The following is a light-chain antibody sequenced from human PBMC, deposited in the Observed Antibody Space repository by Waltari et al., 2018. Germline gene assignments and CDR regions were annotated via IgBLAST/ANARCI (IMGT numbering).Light chain of an antibody. J-gene: IGKJ1*01. CDR2: RAS. CDR3: QQYNTYWET. CDR1: QSISDW. Sequence: DIQVTQSPSTLSASIGDRVTITCRASQSISDWLAWYQQKPGRAPKLLIHRASYLETGVPSRVSGSGSGTEFTLTISSLQPDDSATYFCQQYNTYWETFGQGTKVEIK. V-gene: IGKV1-5*03.